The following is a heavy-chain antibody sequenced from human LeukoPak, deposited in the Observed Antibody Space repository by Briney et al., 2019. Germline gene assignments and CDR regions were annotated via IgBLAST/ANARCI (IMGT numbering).Heavy chain of an antibody. CDR1: GGSISSGSYY. V-gene: IGHV4-61*02. Sequence: SETLSLTCTVSGGSISSGSYYWSWIRQPAGKGLEWIGRIYTSGSTNYNPSLKSRGTISVYTSKNQFSLKLSSVTAADTAVYYCAREGIVGATTGFDHWGQGTLVTVSS. CDR3: AREGIVGATTGFDH. D-gene: IGHD1-26*01. CDR2: IYTSGST. J-gene: IGHJ4*02.